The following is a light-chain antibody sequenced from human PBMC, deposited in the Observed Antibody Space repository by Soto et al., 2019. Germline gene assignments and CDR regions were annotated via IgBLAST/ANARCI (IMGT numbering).Light chain of an antibody. CDR1: SSNIGNNY. V-gene: IGLV1-51*01. CDR3: GTWDSSLSAVV. Sequence: QSVLTQPPSVSAAPGQKVTISCSGSSSNIGNNYVSWYQQLPGTAPKLLIYDNDKRPSGIPGPFSGSKSGTSATLGITGLQTGDEADYYCGTWDSSLSAVVFGGGTKVTVL. J-gene: IGLJ2*01. CDR2: DND.